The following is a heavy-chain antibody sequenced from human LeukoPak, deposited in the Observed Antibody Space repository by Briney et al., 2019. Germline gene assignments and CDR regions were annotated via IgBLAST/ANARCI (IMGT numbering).Heavy chain of an antibody. CDR1: GFSFSSYD. V-gene: IGHV3-23*01. J-gene: IGHJ4*02. CDR3: AKESYNGFFDY. CDR2: IRGSGGST. D-gene: IGHD3-10*01. Sequence: GGSLRLSCAASGFSFSSYDMSWVRQAPGKGLEWVSGIRGSGGSTFYADSVKGRFTISRDNSKNTLNLQMNSLRAEDTAVYYCAKESYNGFFDYWGQGTLVTVSS.